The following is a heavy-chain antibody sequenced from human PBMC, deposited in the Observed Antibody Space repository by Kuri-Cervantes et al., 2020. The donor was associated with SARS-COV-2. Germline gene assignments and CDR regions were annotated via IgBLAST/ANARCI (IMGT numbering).Heavy chain of an antibody. CDR1: GFIFRDYT. CDR2: ISYDGSNQ. Sequence: WGSLRLSCSASGFIFRDYTMNWVRQAPGKGLERVSRISYDGSNQFYEDSVKGRFTISRDNSRDTLYLQMNNLGPEETAVYYCARDGDVGSNYWYHYHMDVWGKGTTVTVSS. J-gene: IGHJ6*03. CDR3: ARDGDVGSNYWYHYHMDV. V-gene: IGHV3-30*04. D-gene: IGHD2-21*02.